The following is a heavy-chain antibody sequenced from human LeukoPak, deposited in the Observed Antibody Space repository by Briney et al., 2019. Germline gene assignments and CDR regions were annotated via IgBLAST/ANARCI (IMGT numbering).Heavy chain of an antibody. CDR1: GFTFDDYA. CDR2: ISWNSGSI. Sequence: GGSLRLSCAASGFTFDDYAMHWVRQAPGKGLEWVSGISWNSGSIGYADSVKGRFTISRDNAKNSLYLQMNSLRAEDTALYYCTKGRVDGPNDYWGQGTLVTVSS. J-gene: IGHJ4*02. D-gene: IGHD5-24*01. CDR3: TKGRVDGPNDY. V-gene: IGHV3-9*01.